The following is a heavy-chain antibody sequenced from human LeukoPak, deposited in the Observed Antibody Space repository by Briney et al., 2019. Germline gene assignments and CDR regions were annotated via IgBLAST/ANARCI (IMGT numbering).Heavy chain of an antibody. J-gene: IGHJ4*02. Sequence: GGSLRLSCAASGFTFSSYAMSWVRQALGKGLEWVSAISGSGGSTYYADSVKGRFTISRDNSKNTLYLQMNSLRAEDAAVYYCAKSGYSWDYYFDYWGQGTLVTVSS. CDR2: ISGSGGST. CDR1: GFTFSSYA. CDR3: AKSGYSWDYYFDY. V-gene: IGHV3-23*01. D-gene: IGHD5-18*01.